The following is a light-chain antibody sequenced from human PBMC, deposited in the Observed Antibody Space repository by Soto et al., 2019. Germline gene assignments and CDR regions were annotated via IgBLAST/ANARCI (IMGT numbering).Light chain of an antibody. CDR3: CSYTSSSTYV. CDR2: DVS. Sequence: QSALTQPASVSGSPGQSITISCTGTSSDVGAYNYVSWFQQYPGKAPKLMIYDVSNRPSGVSNRFSGSKSGNTASLTISGLQAEDEADYYCCSYTSSSTYVFGTGTKATVL. J-gene: IGLJ1*01. CDR1: SSDVGAYNY. V-gene: IGLV2-14*01.